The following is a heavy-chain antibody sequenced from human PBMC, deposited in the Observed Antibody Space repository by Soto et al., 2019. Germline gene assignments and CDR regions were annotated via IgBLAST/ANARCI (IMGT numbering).Heavy chain of an antibody. CDR2: TYYRSKWYN. CDR1: GDSVSTNSAT. CDR3: ARRYFERSGHYSLGLDH. V-gene: IGHV6-1*01. D-gene: IGHD3-22*01. J-gene: IGHJ4*02. Sequence: SQTLSLTCAISGDSVSTNSATWDWIRQSPSRGLEWLGRTYYRSKWYNDYAVSVKGRITINPDTSNNQLSLQLNSVTPDDTAMYYCARRYFERSGHYSLGLDHWGQGTQVTVSS.